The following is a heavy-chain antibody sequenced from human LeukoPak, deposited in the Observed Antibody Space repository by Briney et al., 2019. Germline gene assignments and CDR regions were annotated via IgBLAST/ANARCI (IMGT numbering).Heavy chain of an antibody. CDR1: GFTFSSYW. CDR2: IKQDGSEK. J-gene: IGHJ4*02. Sequence: GGSLRLSCAASGFTFSSYWMSWVRQAPGKGLEWVANIKQDGSEKYYVDSVKGRFTISRDNSKNTLYLQMNSLRAEDTAVYYCAKAFSSGWYKSHRGLGDWGQGTLVTVSS. V-gene: IGHV3-7*03. CDR3: AKAFSSGWYKSHRGLGD. D-gene: IGHD6-19*01.